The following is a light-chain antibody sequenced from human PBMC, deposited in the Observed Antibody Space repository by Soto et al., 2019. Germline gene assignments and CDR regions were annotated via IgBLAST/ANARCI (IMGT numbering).Light chain of an antibody. Sequence: QSALSQPASVSGSPGQSITISCTGTSSDVGGFEYVSWYQHQPGKAPKLIIYDVTKRPSGVSNRFSGSKSGNTASLTISGIQAEHEGDYSCGSITRSSTAVFGSGTKATVL. CDR2: DVT. CDR1: SSDVGGFEY. V-gene: IGLV2-14*01. CDR3: GSITRSSTAV. J-gene: IGLJ1*01.